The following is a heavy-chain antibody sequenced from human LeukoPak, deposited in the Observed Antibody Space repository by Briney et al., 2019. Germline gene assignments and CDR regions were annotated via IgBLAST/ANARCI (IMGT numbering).Heavy chain of an antibody. CDR2: ISYDGSNK. V-gene: IGHV3-30*18. J-gene: IGHJ4*02. CDR3: AKEGYSIISPHFDY. Sequence: GGSLRLSCAASGFTFSSYGMHWVRQAPGKGLEWVAVISYDGSNKYYADSVKGRFTTSRDNSKNTLYLQMNSLRAEDTAVYYCAKEGYSIISPHFDYWGQGTLVTVSS. D-gene: IGHD3-10*01. CDR1: GFTFSSYG.